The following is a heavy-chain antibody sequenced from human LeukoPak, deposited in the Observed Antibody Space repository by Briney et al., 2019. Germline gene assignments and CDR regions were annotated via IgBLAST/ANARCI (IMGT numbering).Heavy chain of an antibody. CDR2: MYTGGST. D-gene: IGHD6-13*01. J-gene: IGHJ4*02. V-gene: IGHV3-53*01. CDR1: GFTVTNNY. CDR3: ARGAATGPTLGLDC. Sequence: GGSLRLSCAASGFTVTNNYISWVRQAPGKGLEWVSVMYTGGSTYYADSVKGRFTISRDISKNTLYLQTNSLRAEDTAVYYCARGAATGPTLGLDCWGQGTLVTVSS.